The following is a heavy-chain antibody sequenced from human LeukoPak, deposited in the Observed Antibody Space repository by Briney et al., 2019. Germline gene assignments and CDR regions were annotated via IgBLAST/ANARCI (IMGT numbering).Heavy chain of an antibody. CDR1: GYTFATYG. V-gene: IGHV1-18*01. J-gene: IGHJ4*02. CDR3: ARAQTTLLLDY. Sequence: ASVKVSCKASGYTFATYGISWVRQAPGQGLEWMGWISAYNGNTNYAQKLQGRVTMTTDTSTSTVYMKLRSLRSDDTAVYYCARAQTTLLLDYWGQGTLVTVSS. CDR2: ISAYNGNT. D-gene: IGHD4-11*01.